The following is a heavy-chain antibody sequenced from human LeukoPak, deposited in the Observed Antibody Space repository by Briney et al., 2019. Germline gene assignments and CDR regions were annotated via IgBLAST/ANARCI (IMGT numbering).Heavy chain of an antibody. D-gene: IGHD5-18*01. J-gene: IGHJ6*03. CDR2: IFYSGST. CDR1: SGSISTSNYY. Sequence: SETLSLTCTVSSGSISTSNYYWGWVRQPPGKALEWIGNIFYSGSTYYSPSLKSRVTISVDTSKNQFSLKLSSVTAADTAVYYCARGGNTAMVKYYYYMDVWGKGTTVTVSS. V-gene: IGHV4-39*07. CDR3: ARGGNTAMVKYYYYMDV.